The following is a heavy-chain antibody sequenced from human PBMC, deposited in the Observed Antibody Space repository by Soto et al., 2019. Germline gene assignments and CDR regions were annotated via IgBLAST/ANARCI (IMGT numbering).Heavy chain of an antibody. Sequence: GESLKISCKGSGYSFTSDWIVWVRQMPGKGLEWMGIIYPGDSHTRYSPSFQGQVIISVDKSISTAYLQWSSLKASDTAMYYCAIASLGYYMEVWGKGTTVTVSS. CDR3: AIASLGYYMEV. CDR1: GYSFTSDW. J-gene: IGHJ6*03. D-gene: IGHD3-16*01. V-gene: IGHV5-51*01. CDR2: IYPGDSHT.